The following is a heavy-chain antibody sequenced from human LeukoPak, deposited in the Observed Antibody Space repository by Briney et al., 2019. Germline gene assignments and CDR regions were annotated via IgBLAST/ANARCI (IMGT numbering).Heavy chain of an antibody. CDR2: INPSGGST. J-gene: IGHJ4*02. D-gene: IGHD3-10*01. Sequence: GASVKVSCKASGYTFTSYYMHWVRQAPGQGLEWMGIINPSGGSTSYAQKFQGRVTMTRVTSTSTVYMELSSLRSEDTAVYFCARAPSFSPMVRGGGHDYWGQGTLVTVSS. CDR1: GYTFTSYY. CDR3: ARAPSFSPMVRGGGHDY. V-gene: IGHV1-46*01.